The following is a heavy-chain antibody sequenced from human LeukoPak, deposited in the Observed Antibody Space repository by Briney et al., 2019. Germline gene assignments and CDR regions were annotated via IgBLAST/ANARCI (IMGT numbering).Heavy chain of an antibody. Sequence: ASVKVSCKASGYTFIENYLYWVRQAPGQGLEWMAWINPNSGDTNFAQKFQGRVTMTRDTSISTVYMELSRLRSDDTAVFFCARGYYDSSDFEYFQHWGQGTLVTVSS. D-gene: IGHD3-22*01. V-gene: IGHV1-2*02. CDR2: INPNSGDT. J-gene: IGHJ1*01. CDR3: ARGYYDSSDFEYFQH. CDR1: GYTFIENY.